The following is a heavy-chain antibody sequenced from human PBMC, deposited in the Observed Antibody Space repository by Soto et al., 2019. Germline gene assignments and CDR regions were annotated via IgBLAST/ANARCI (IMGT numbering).Heavy chain of an antibody. CDR2: IYYSGST. CDR3: ARDCLLSYSRSSRGVYGMDV. J-gene: IGHJ6*02. V-gene: IGHV4-30-4*01. D-gene: IGHD6-6*01. CDR1: GGSISSGDYY. Sequence: SETLSLTCTVSGGSISSGDYYWSWIRQPPGKGLEWIGYIYYSGSTYYNPSLKSRVTISVDTSKNQFSLKLSSVTAADTAVYYCARDCLLSYSRSSRGVYGMDVWGQGTTVTVYS.